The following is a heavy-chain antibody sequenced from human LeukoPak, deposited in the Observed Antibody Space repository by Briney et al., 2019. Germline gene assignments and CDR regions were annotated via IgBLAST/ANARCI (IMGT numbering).Heavy chain of an antibody. V-gene: IGHV1-24*01. Sequence: GASVNVSCKVSGYTLTELSMHWMRQAPGKGLEWMGGFDPEDGETIYAQKFQGRVTMTEDTSTDTAYMELSSLRSEDTAVYYCATFRYYYDSSGYKYWGQGTLVTVSS. CDR2: FDPEDGET. CDR3: ATFRYYYDSSGYKY. J-gene: IGHJ4*02. CDR1: GYTLTELS. D-gene: IGHD3-22*01.